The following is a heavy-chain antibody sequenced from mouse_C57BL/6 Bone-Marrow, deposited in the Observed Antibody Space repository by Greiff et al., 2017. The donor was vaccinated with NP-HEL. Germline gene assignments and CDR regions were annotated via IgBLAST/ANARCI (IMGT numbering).Heavy chain of an antibody. CDR3: AFYYGNFYWYFDV. CDR2: INPNNGGT. Sequence: VQLQQSGPELVKPGASVKISCKASGYTFTDYYMNWVKQSHGKSLEWIGDINPNNGGTSYNQKFKGKATLTVDKSSSTAYMELRSLTSEDSAVYYCAFYYGNFYWYFDVWGTGTTVTVSS. D-gene: IGHD2-1*01. V-gene: IGHV1-26*01. CDR1: GYTFTDYY. J-gene: IGHJ1*03.